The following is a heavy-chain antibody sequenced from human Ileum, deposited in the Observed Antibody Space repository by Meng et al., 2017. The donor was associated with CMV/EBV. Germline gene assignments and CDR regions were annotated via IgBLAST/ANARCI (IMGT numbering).Heavy chain of an antibody. J-gene: IGHJ5*02. V-gene: IGHV1-69*05. Sequence: SVKVSCKASGGTFSSYAISWVRPAPGQGLEWMGGIIPIFGTANYAQKFQGRVTITTDESTSTAYMELSSLRSEDTAVYYCARDPSWQQLEGWFDPWGQGTLVTVSS. CDR1: GGTFSSYA. CDR2: IIPIFGTA. CDR3: ARDPSWQQLEGWFDP. D-gene: IGHD6-13*01.